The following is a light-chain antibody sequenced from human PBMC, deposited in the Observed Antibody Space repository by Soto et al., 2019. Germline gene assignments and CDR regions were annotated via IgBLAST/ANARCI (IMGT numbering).Light chain of an antibody. CDR1: QSVSSKY. V-gene: IGKV3-20*01. J-gene: IGKJ3*01. CDR3: QQYRSSLFT. Sequence: EIVLTQSPGTLSLSPGERATLSCRASQSVSSKYLAWYQQKPGRAPRVLIYGTSIRASGVPERFSGGGSGTDFNLTITRLEPEDFAEYYCQQYRSSLFTFGPGTKVDFK. CDR2: GTS.